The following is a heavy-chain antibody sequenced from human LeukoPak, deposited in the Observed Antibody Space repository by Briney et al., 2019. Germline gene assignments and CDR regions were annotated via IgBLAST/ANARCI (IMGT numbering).Heavy chain of an antibody. CDR2: IGSSGATT. CDR1: GFSFSTYS. Sequence: GGSLRLSCAASGFSFSTYSMNWVRLAPGKGLEWVSGIGSSGATTYYADSVKGRFTVSRDNSKNRLYLQMNSLRAEDTAVYYCVKIVLEANAYWGQGTLVTVSS. V-gene: IGHV3-23*01. CDR3: VKIVLEANAY. J-gene: IGHJ4*02. D-gene: IGHD1-26*01.